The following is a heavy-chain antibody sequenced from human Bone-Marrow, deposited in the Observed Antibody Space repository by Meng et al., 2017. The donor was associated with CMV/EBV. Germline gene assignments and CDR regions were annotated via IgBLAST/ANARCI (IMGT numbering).Heavy chain of an antibody. Sequence: PGKGLEWIGEINHSGSTTYNPSLKSRVTISVDTSKNQFSLKLSSVTAADTAVYYCARVIIVGYCSSTSCYNNWGSFKTKKARQYYFDYWGQGTLVTVSS. J-gene: IGHJ4*02. D-gene: IGHD2-2*01. CDR3: ARVIIVGYCSSTSCYNNWGSFKTKKARQYYFDY. V-gene: IGHV4-34*01. CDR2: INHSGST.